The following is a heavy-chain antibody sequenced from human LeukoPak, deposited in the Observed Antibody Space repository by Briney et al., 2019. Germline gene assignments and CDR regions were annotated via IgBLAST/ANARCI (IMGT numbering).Heavy chain of an antibody. V-gene: IGHV3-7*01. CDR3: ARDRREVDY. CDR1: GFTFSTYW. CDR2: IKQDGSEK. Sequence: GGSLRLSCAASGFTFSTYWMSWVRRAPGKGLEWVANIKQDGSEKYYVDSVRGRFTISRDNAKNSLYLQLNSLRAEDTAVYYCARDRREVDYWGQGTLVTVSS. J-gene: IGHJ4*02. D-gene: IGHD1-26*01.